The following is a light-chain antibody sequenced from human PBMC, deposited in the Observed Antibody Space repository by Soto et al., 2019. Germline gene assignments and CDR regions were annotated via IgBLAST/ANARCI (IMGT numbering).Light chain of an antibody. J-gene: IGLJ3*02. CDR1: SSDVGSYNY. V-gene: IGLV2-11*01. CDR2: DVN. Sequence: QSALTQPRSVSGSPGQSVTISCTGTSSDVGSYNYVSWYQQHPGKAPKLMIYDVNKRPSGVPARFSGSKSGNTASLTIAGLQAEDEADYYCCSYAGSYTVVFGGGTKLTVL. CDR3: CSYAGSYTVV.